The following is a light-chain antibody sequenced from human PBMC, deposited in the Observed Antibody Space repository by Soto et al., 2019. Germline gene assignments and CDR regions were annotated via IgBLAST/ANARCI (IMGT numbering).Light chain of an antibody. V-gene: IGKV3-20*01. J-gene: IGKJ1*01. CDR1: QNVISNF. CDR2: GAS. CDR3: QQYDTAPVT. Sequence: EIVLTQSPATLSLSPGERATLSCRASQNVISNFLAWYQQKPGQAPRLLIYGASSRATGIPDRFSGSGSGTDFILTTGRLEPEDFAVYYCQQYDTAPVTFGQGTKVDIK.